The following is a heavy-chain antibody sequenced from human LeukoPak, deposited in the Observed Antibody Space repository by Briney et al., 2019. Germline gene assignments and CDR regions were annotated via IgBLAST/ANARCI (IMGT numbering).Heavy chain of an antibody. Sequence: GGSLRLSCAASGYTFSNYWMHWVRQAPGKGLVWVSGISGSGTGGRTYYADSVKGRFTISRDNSKNTLYLQMNSLRAEDTAVYYCAKAGSIRFDYWGQGTLVTVSS. CDR2: ISGSGTGGRT. CDR1: GYTFSNYW. D-gene: IGHD1-26*01. CDR3: AKAGSIRFDY. V-gene: IGHV3-23*01. J-gene: IGHJ4*02.